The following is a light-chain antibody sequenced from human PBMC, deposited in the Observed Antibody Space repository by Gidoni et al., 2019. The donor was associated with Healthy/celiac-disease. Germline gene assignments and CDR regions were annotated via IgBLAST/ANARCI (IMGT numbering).Light chain of an antibody. CDR2: AAS. CDR3: QQSYSTPPT. CDR1: QSSSSY. Sequence: DIQMTQSPSSLSAAVGDRVTITCRASQSSSSYLNWYQQKPVKAPKLLIYAASSLQSGVPSRFSGSGSGTDFTLTISSLQPEDFATYYCQQSYSTPPTFGQGTKVEIK. J-gene: IGKJ1*01. V-gene: IGKV1-39*01.